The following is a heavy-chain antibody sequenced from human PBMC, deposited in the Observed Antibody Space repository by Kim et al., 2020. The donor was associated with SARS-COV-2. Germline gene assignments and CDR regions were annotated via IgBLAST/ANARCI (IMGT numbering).Heavy chain of an antibody. CDR3: AKDMWRWAFDF. J-gene: IGHJ4*02. V-gene: IGHV3-23*01. CDR2: IGGSDDST. Sequence: GGSLRLSCAASGFSMSGNAVSWVRQAPGKGLEWVAAIGGSDDSTDYADSVEGRFSISRDKSKNMLYLQMNSLRAEDTAVYYCAKDMWRWAFDFWGQGNL. CDR1: GFSMSGNA. D-gene: IGHD2-21*01.